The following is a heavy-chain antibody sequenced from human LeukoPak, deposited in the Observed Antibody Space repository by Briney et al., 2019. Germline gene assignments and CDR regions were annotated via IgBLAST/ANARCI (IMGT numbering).Heavy chain of an antibody. J-gene: IGHJ5*02. D-gene: IGHD2-2*01. CDR3: ARSRPIVPAKVNWFDP. V-gene: IGHV1-2*06. CDR1: VYTFSGYS. Sequence: ASVRVSCKASVYTFSGYSMHWVRQAPGQGLEWMGRINPNSDGTNYAQKFQGRVTMTRDTSISTAYMGLSRVRSDETAEYYCARSRPIVPAKVNWFDPWGQGTLVTVSS. CDR2: INPNSDGT.